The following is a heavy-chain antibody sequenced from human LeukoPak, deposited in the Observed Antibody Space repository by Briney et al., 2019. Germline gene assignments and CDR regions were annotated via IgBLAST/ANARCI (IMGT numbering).Heavy chain of an antibody. CDR1: GYTFTSYY. J-gene: IGHJ5*02. CDR3: ARDSGSGGWRWFDP. CDR2: IDPNSGGT. V-gene: IGHV1-2*02. D-gene: IGHD6-19*01. Sequence: GASVKVSCKASGYTFTSYYMHWVRQAPGQGLEWMGWIDPNSGGTNYAQKFQGRVTMTRDTSISTAYMELRRLRSDDTAVYYCARDSGSGGWRWFDPWGQGTLVTVSS.